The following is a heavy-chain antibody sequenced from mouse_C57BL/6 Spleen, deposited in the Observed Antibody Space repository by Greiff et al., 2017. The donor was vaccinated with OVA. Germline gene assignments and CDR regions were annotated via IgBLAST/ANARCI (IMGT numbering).Heavy chain of an antibody. CDR3: ARSGDGYYRYFDV. CDR1: GYTFTSYW. Sequence: QVQLQQPGAELVRPGSSVKLSCKASGYTFTSYWMHWVKQRPIQGLEWIGNIDPSDSETHYNQKFKDKATLTVDKSSSTAYMQLSSLTSEDSAVYYCARSGDGYYRYFDVWGTGTTVTVSS. J-gene: IGHJ1*03. CDR2: IDPSDSET. V-gene: IGHV1-52*01. D-gene: IGHD2-3*01.